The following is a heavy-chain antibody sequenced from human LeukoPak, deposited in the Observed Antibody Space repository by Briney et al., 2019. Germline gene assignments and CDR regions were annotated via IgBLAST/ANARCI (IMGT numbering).Heavy chain of an antibody. CDR3: ARDDFWSGYLDY. Sequence: PSETLSLTCAVSGGSISSSNWWSWVRQPAGKGLEWIGRIYTSGSTNYNPSLKSRVTISVDTSKNQFSLKLSSVTAADTAVYYCARDDFWSGYLDYWGQGTLVTVSS. CDR2: IYTSGST. CDR1: GGSISSSNW. J-gene: IGHJ4*02. D-gene: IGHD3-3*01. V-gene: IGHV4-4*02.